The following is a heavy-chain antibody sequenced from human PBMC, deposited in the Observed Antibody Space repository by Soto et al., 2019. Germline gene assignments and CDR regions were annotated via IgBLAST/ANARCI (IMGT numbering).Heavy chain of an antibody. V-gene: IGHV3-74*01. J-gene: IGHJ6*02. CDR1: GFTFSSYW. CDR2: INSDGSST. Sequence: RRLSCAASGFTFSSYWMHWVRQAPGKGLVWVSRINSDGSSTSYADSVKGRFTISRDNAKNTLYLQMNSLRAEDTAVYYCARDTMIVVYYYYYYYGMDVWGQGTTVTVYS. D-gene: IGHD3-22*01. CDR3: ARDTMIVVYYYYYYYGMDV.